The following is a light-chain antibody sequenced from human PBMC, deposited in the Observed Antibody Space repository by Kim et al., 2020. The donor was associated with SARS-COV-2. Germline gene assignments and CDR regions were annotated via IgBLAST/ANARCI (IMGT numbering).Light chain of an antibody. CDR2: AAS. V-gene: IGKV1-39*01. CDR3: QQTYSTPCS. J-gene: IGKJ3*01. Sequence: DIQMTQSPSSLSASLGDRVTITCRASQSISNYLNWYQQKPGKAPKLLIYAASSLQSGVPSRFSGSGSGTDFTLTISSLQPEDFATYYCQQTYSTPCSFGPGTKVDIK. CDR1: QSISNY.